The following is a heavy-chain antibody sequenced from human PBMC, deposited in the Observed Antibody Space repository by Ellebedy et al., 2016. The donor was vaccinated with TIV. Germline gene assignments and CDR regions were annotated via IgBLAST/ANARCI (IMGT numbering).Heavy chain of an antibody. J-gene: IGHJ4*02. CDR2: INPNSGGT. D-gene: IGHD3-10*01. V-gene: IGHV1-2*02. CDR3: ARDYGSGEWGIDY. CDR1: GYTFTGYY. Sequence: ASVKVSCKASGYTFTGYYMHWVRQAPGQGLEWMGWINPNSGGTNYAQKFQGRVTMTRDTSISTAYMELSRLRSDDTAVYYCARDYGSGEWGIDYWGQGTLVTVSS.